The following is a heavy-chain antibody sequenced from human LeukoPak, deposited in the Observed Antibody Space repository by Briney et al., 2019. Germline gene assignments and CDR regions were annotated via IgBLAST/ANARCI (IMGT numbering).Heavy chain of an antibody. Sequence: SVKVSCKASGGTFSSYAISWVRQAPGQGLEWMGGIIPIFGTANYAQKFQGRVTITTDESTSTAYMELSSLRSEDTAVSYCARDGCSGGSCYPWLAQKYNWFDPWGQGTLVTVSS. V-gene: IGHV1-69*05. CDR2: IIPIFGTA. J-gene: IGHJ5*02. D-gene: IGHD2-15*01. CDR3: ARDGCSGGSCYPWLAQKYNWFDP. CDR1: GGTFSSYA.